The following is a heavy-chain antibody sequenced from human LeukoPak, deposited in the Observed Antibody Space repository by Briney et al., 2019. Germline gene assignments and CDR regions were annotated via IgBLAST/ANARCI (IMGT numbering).Heavy chain of an antibody. CDR2: IYWDDDK. CDR1: GFSLSTSGVG. CDR3: SHSQGGFGP. Sequence: SGPTLVKPTQTLTLTCTFSGFSLSTSGVGVGWIRQPPGKALEWLALIYWDDDKRYSPSLKSRLTITKDTSKNQVVLTMTNMDPLGPAQNFRSHSQGGFGPRGQGTLVTVSS. V-gene: IGHV2-5*02. J-gene: IGHJ5*01.